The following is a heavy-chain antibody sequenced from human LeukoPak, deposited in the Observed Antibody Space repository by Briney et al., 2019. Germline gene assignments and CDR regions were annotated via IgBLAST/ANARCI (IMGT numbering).Heavy chain of an antibody. CDR3: AKDLIPRWLQRDC. CDR2: IRYDGSNK. CDR1: GFTFSSYG. Sequence: GGSLRLSCAASGFTFSSYGMHWVRQAPGKGLEWVAFIRYDGSNKYYADSVKGRFTISRDNPKNTLYLQMNSLRAEDTAVYYCAKDLIPRWLQRDCWGQGTLVTVSS. D-gene: IGHD5-24*01. J-gene: IGHJ4*02. V-gene: IGHV3-30*02.